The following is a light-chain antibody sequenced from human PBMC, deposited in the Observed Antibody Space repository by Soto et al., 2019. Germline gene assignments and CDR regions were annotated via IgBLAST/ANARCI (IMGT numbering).Light chain of an antibody. CDR1: SSDVGDYKY. J-gene: IGLJ2*01. CDR2: EVS. CDR3: SSYTSSSVL. Sequence: QSALTQPASVSGSPGQSITISCTGTSSDVGDYKYVSWYQHYPGKAPKVIIYEVSYRPSGVSNRFSGSKSGNTASLTISGLRAEDKADYYCSSYTSSSVLFGGGTKLTVL. V-gene: IGLV2-14*01.